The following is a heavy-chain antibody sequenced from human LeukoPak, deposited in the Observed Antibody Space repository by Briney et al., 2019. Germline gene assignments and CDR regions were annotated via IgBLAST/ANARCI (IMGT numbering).Heavy chain of an antibody. V-gene: IGHV1-18*01. D-gene: IGHD3-16*02. J-gene: IGHJ4*02. CDR2: ISAYNGNT. CDR3: ARERSAYIWGSYRFLEHYFDY. CDR1: GYTFTSYG. Sequence: GASVKVSCKASGYTFTSYGISWVRQAPGQGLEWMGWISAYNGNTNYAQKLQGRVTMTTDTSTSTAYMELRSLRSDDTAVYYCARERSAYIWGSYRFLEHYFDYWGQGTLVTVSS.